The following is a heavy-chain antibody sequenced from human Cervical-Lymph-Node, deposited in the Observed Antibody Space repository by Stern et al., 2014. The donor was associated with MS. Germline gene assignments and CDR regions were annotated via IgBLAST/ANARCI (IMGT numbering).Heavy chain of an antibody. CDR1: GFTFTSSA. CDR2: IVVGSGNT. D-gene: IGHD2-15*01. Sequence: QLLESGPEVKKPGTSVKVSCKASGFTFTSSAVQWVRQARGQRLEWIGWIVVGSGNTNYAQKFQERVTITRDMSTSTAYMELSSLRSEDTAVYYCAAARGRGYYYGMDVWGQGTTVTVSS. J-gene: IGHJ6*02. CDR3: AAARGRGYYYGMDV. V-gene: IGHV1-58*01.